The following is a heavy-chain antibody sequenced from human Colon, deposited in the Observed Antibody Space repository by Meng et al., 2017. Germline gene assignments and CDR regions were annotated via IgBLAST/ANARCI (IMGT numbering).Heavy chain of an antibody. CDR3: ARGQHYSNSGYYFDF. Sequence: SETLSLTCNVSGDPMSRFSWSWIRPAPGKGLQWLGYMSYTGSTSYNPSLKSRVAISIDTTKKQFSLKLSSVTAADTAVYYCARGQHYSNSGYYFDFWGQGSLVTVSS. J-gene: IGHJ4*02. D-gene: IGHD6-13*01. CDR2: MSYTGST. V-gene: IGHV4-59*01. CDR1: GDPMSRFS.